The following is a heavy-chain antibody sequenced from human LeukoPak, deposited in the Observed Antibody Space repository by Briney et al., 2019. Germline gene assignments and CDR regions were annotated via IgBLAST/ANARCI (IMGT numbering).Heavy chain of an antibody. CDR1: GFTFSSYG. V-gene: IGHV3-30*18. Sequence: PGGSLRLSCAASGFTFSSYGMHWVRQAPGKGLEWVAVISYDGSNKYYADSVKGRFTISRDNSKNTLYLQMNSLRAEDTAVYYCAKDGDLWFGELLSWGQGTLVTVSS. D-gene: IGHD3-10*01. CDR3: AKDGDLWFGELLS. CDR2: ISYDGSNK. J-gene: IGHJ4*02.